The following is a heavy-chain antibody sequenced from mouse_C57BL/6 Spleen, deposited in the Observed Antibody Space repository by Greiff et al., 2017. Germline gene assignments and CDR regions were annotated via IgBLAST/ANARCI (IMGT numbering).Heavy chain of an antibody. CDR2: IYPRSGNT. CDR3: AKTPYDGYSYYFDY. Sequence: VKLQESGAELARPGASVKLSCKASGYTFTSYGISWVKQRTGQGLEWIGEIYPRSGNTYYNEKFKGKATLTADKSSSTAYMELRSLTSEDSAVYFCAKTPYDGYSYYFDYWGQGTTLTVSS. D-gene: IGHD2-3*01. J-gene: IGHJ2*01. V-gene: IGHV1-81*01. CDR1: GYTFTSYG.